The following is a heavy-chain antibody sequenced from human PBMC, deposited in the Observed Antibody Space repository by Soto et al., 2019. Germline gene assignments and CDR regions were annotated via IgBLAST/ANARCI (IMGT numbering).Heavy chain of an antibody. CDR2: IYYSGST. CDR1: GGSISSYY. Sequence: SETLSLTCTVSGGSISSYYWSWIRQPPGKGLGWIGYIYYSGSTNYNPSLKSRVTISVDTSKNQFSLKLSSVTAADTAVYYCARDQGGSYLRGYNWFDPWGQGTRVTSPQ. V-gene: IGHV4-59*01. CDR3: ARDQGGSYLRGYNWFDP. J-gene: IGHJ5*02. D-gene: IGHD1-26*01.